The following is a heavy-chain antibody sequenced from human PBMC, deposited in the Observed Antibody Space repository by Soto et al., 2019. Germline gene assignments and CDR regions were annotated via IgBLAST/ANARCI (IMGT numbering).Heavy chain of an antibody. CDR3: ARAHPYSSSWYVN. Sequence: GGSLRLSCAASGFTFSSYAMHWVRQAPGKGLEWVAVISYDGSNKYYADSVKGRFTISRDNSKNTLYLQMNSLRAEDTAVYYCARAHPYSSSWYVNWGQGTLVTVSS. J-gene: IGHJ4*02. CDR1: GFTFSSYA. D-gene: IGHD6-13*01. V-gene: IGHV3-30-3*01. CDR2: ISYDGSNK.